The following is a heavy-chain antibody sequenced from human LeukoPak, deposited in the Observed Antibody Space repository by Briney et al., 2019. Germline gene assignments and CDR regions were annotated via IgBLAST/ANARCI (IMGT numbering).Heavy chain of an antibody. Sequence: PGGSLRLSCAASGFTFSSYAMHWVRQAPGKGLEWVAVISYDGSNKYYADSVKGRFTISRDNSKNTLYLQMNSLRAEDTAVYYCARDGDSSGYAQIDYWGQGTLVTVSS. V-gene: IGHV3-30*04. CDR3: ARDGDSSGYAQIDY. CDR2: ISYDGSNK. J-gene: IGHJ4*02. CDR1: GFTFSSYA. D-gene: IGHD3-22*01.